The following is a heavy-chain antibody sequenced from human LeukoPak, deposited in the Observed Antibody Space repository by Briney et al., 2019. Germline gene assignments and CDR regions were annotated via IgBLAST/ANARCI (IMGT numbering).Heavy chain of an antibody. D-gene: IGHD6-19*01. J-gene: IGHJ4*02. Sequence: GGSLRLSCAASRFTFSNYVMHWVRQAPGKGLEWVAVISYDGSDKYYADSVKGRFTISRDNAKNSLYLQMNSLRAEDTAVYYCARDWVGSGWYFRDNYFDYWGQGTLVTVSS. CDR3: ARDWVGSGWYFRDNYFDY. CDR1: RFTFSNYV. V-gene: IGHV3-30*03. CDR2: ISYDGSDK.